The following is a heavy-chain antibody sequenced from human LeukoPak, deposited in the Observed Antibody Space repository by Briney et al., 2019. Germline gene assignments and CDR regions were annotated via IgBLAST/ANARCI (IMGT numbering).Heavy chain of an antibody. CDR2: IYYSGST. CDR1: SGSISVYY. V-gene: IGHV4-59*01. Sequence: SETLSLTCTVSSGSISVYYWSWIRQPPGKGLEWIGYIYYSGSTNYNPSLKSRVTISVDTSKNQFSLKLSSVTAADTAVYYCARVRGLGLASDYWGQGTLVTVSS. J-gene: IGHJ4*02. CDR3: ARVRGLGLASDY. D-gene: IGHD7-27*01.